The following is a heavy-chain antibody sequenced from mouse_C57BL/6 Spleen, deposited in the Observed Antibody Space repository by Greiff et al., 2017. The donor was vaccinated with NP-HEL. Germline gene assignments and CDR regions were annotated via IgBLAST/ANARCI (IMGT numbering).Heavy chain of an antibody. CDR2: INPGSGGT. D-gene: IGHD2-4*01. J-gene: IGHJ2*01. CDR1: GYAFTNYL. V-gene: IGHV1-54*01. CDR3: ARGGLRGYFDY. Sequence: VQLQQSGAELVRPGTSVKVSCKASGYAFTNYLIEWVKQRPGQGLEWIGVINPGSGGTNYNEKFKGKATLTADKSSSTAYMQLSSLTSEDSAVYFGARGGLRGYFDYWGQGTTLTVSS.